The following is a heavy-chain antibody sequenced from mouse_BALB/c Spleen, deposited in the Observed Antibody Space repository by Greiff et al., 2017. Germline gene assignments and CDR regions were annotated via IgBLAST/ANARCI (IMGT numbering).Heavy chain of an antibody. Sequence: QVQLQQSGAELARPGASVKLSCKASGYTFTSYWMQWVKQRPGQGLEWIGAIYPGDGDTRYTQKFKGKATLTADKSSSTAYMQLSSLASEDSAVYYCARESYYGSSYLFDYWGQGTTLTVSS. D-gene: IGHD1-1*01. J-gene: IGHJ2*01. CDR2: IYPGDGDT. CDR3: ARESYYGSSYLFDY. CDR1: GYTFTSYW. V-gene: IGHV1-87*01.